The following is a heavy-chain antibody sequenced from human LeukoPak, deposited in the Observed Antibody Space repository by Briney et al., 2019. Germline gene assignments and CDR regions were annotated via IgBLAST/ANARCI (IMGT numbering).Heavy chain of an antibody. D-gene: IGHD6-13*01. CDR3: ARTVVAAAGPEGFDY. J-gene: IGHJ4*02. V-gene: IGHV4-34*01. Sequence: GSLRLSCAASGFTFSSYGMHWVRQAPGKGLEWIGEINHSGSTNYNPSLKSRVTISVDTSKNQFSLKLSSVTAADTAVYYCARTVVAAAGPEGFDYWGQGTLVTVSS. CDR1: GFTFSSYG. CDR2: INHSGST.